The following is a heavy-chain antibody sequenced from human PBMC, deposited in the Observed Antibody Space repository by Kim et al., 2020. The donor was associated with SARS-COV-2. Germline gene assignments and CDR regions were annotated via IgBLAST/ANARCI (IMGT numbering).Heavy chain of an antibody. D-gene: IGHD3-3*01. CDR2: ISAYNGNT. CDR3: ARDESQPRYYDFWSGYSPLGDYYGMDV. V-gene: IGHV1-18*01. J-gene: IGHJ6*02. CDR1: GYTFTSYG. Sequence: ASVKVSCKASGYTFTSYGISWVRQAPGQGLEWMGWISAYNGNTNYAQKLQGRVTMTTDTSTSTAYMELRSLRSDDTAVYYCARDESQPRYYDFWSGYSPLGDYYGMDVWGQGTTVTVSS.